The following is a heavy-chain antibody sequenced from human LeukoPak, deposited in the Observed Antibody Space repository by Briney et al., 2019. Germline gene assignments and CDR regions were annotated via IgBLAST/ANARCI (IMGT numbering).Heavy chain of an antibody. J-gene: IGHJ4*02. D-gene: IGHD2-15*01. CDR2: IIPIFGTA. Sequence: SVKVSCKASGGTFSSYAISWVRQAPAQGLEWMGRIIPIFGTANYAQKFQGRVTITTDESTSTAYMELSSLRSEDTAVYYCASSPMGYCSGGSCYQVDYWGQGTLVTVSS. CDR3: ASSPMGYCSGGSCYQVDY. CDR1: GGTFSSYA. V-gene: IGHV1-69*05.